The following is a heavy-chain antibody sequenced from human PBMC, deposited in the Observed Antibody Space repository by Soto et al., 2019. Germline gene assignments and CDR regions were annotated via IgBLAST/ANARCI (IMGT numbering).Heavy chain of an antibody. Sequence: SETLSLTCAVYGGSFSGYYWSWIRQPPGKGLEWIGEINHSGSTNYNPSLKSRVTISVDTSKNQFSLKLSSVTAADTAVYYCERAVAKVDYWGRGTLVTVSS. D-gene: IGHD5-12*01. J-gene: IGHJ4*02. CDR1: GGSFSGYY. V-gene: IGHV4-34*01. CDR3: ERAVAKVDY. CDR2: INHSGST.